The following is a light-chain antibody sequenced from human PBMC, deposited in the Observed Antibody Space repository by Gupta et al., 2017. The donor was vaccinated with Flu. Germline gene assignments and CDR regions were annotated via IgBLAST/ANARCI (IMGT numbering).Light chain of an antibody. J-gene: IGKJ1*01. V-gene: IGKV3-20*01. Sequence: ERATLSCRASQSVSSTYLAWYQQKPGQAPRLLIYGASSRATGIPDRFSGSGSGTDFTLTISRLEPEDFAVYYCQQYDSSLWTFGQGTKVEI. CDR3: QQYDSSLWT. CDR2: GAS. CDR1: QSVSSTY.